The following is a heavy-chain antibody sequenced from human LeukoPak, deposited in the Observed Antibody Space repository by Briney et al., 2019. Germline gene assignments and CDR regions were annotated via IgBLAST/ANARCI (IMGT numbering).Heavy chain of an antibody. V-gene: IGHV3-21*01. D-gene: IGHD1-26*01. J-gene: IGHJ4*02. CDR1: GFTFISYS. Sequence: GGSLRLSCAASGFTFISYSMNWVRQAPGKGLEWVSSISSSSSYTYYTDSVKGRFTISRDNAKNSLYLQMSSLRDEDTALYYCARDKIEGPTHFDFWGQGTLVTVSS. CDR2: ISSSSSYT. CDR3: ARDKIEGPTHFDF.